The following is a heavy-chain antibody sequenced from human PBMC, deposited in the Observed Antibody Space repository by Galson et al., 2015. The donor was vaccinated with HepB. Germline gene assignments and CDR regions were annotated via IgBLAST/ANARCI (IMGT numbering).Heavy chain of an antibody. CDR2: INHSGST. J-gene: IGHJ4*02. V-gene: IGHV4-34*01. CDR1: GGSFSGYY. CDR3: ARGQRSRGVIVIRSCGFDY. Sequence: ETLSLTCAVYGGSFSGYYWSRIRQPPGKGLEWIGEINHSGSTNYNPSLKSRVTISVDTSKNQFSLKLSSVTAADTAVYYCARGQRSRGVIVIRSCGFDYWGQGTLVTVSS. D-gene: IGHD3-16*02.